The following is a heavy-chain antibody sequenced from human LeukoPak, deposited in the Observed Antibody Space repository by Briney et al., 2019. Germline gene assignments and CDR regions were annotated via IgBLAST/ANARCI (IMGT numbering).Heavy chain of an antibody. D-gene: IGHD2-21*02. J-gene: IGHJ4*02. CDR1: GFTFSSSA. Sequence: GGSLRLSCAASGFTFSSSAMSWVRQAPGKGLEWVSAISGGGDITYYADSVTGRFTISRDNSKDTLFLQMHSLRPGDTAVYYCVREDTPATANYWGQGTLVTISS. V-gene: IGHV3-23*01. CDR3: VREDTPATANY. CDR2: ISGGGDIT.